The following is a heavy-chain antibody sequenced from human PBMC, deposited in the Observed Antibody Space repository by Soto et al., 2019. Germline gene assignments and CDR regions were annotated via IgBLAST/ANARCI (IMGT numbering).Heavy chain of an antibody. V-gene: IGHV3-23*01. CDR3: ARPHYDYDFWSGYYYNYYYYGMDV. D-gene: IGHD3-3*01. Sequence: GGSLRLSCAASGFTFGTYAMNWVRQAPGKGMEWVSAISGTSINTYYADSVKGRFTISRDNSQNTLYLQMNSLRAEDTAVYYCARPHYDYDFWSGYYYNYYYYGMDVWGQGTTVTVSS. J-gene: IGHJ6*02. CDR1: GFTFGTYA. CDR2: ISGTSINT.